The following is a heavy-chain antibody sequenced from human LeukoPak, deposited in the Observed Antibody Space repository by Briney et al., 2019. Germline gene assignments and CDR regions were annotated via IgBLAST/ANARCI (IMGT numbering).Heavy chain of an antibody. J-gene: IGHJ4*02. CDR1: GGSISSSSYY. D-gene: IGHD3-10*01. CDR3: ARDEGQRSGSYYHHADYFDY. CDR2: IYYSGST. V-gene: IGHV4-39*07. Sequence: SETLSLTCTVSGGSISSSSYYWGWIRQPPGKGLEWIGSIYYSGSTNYNPSLKSRVTISVDTSKNQFSLKLSSVTAADTAVYYCARDEGQRSGSYYHHADYFDYWGQGTLVTVSS.